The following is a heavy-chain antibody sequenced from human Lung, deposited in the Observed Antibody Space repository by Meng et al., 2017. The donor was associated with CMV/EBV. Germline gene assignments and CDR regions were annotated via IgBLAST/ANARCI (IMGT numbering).Heavy chain of an antibody. V-gene: IGHV5-51*01. D-gene: IGHD3-3*01. Sequence: GESLKISCKSSGYSFTSHWIAWVRQMSGKGLEWMAIIYPGDSDTRYSPSLQGQVTISVDKSISTAYLQWSSLRASDTAMYYCARRVEDYWSDASGVFDIWGQGXMVTVSS. CDR3: ARRVEDYWSDASGVFDI. CDR2: IYPGDSDT. CDR1: GYSFTSHW. J-gene: IGHJ3*02.